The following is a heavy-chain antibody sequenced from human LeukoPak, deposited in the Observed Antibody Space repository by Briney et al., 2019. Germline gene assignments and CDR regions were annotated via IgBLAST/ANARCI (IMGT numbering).Heavy chain of an antibody. J-gene: IGHJ6*02. CDR3: ARHYYDSSGYYYYYYGMDV. D-gene: IGHD3-22*01. CDR1: GGSISSYY. V-gene: IGHV4-59*01. Sequence: PSETLSLTCTVSGGSISSYYWSWIRQPPGKGLEWIGYIYYSGSTNYNPSLKSRVTISVDTSKNQFSLKLSSVTAADTAVYYCARHYYDSSGYYYYYYGMDVWGHGTTVTVSS. CDR2: IYYSGST.